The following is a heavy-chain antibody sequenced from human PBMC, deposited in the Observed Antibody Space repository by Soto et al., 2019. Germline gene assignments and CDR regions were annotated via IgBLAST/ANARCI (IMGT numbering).Heavy chain of an antibody. CDR3: VRDSSIGSVFSGHDDIDS. V-gene: IGHV1-3*01. J-gene: IGHJ4*02. D-gene: IGHD5-12*01. CDR1: GYTFTSYA. CDR2: INAGNGNT. Sequence: ASVNVSCKASGYTFTSYAMHWVRQAPGQRLEWMGWINAGNGNTKYSQKFQGRVTITRDTSASTAYMELSSLRSEDTAVYYCVRDSSIGSVFSGHDDIDSWGQGTLVTVSS.